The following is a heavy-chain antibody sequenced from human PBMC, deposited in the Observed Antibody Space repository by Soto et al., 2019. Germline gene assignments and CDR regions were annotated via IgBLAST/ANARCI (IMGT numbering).Heavy chain of an antibody. CDR1: GGSISSGDYY. Sequence: QVQLQESGPGLVKPSQTLSLTCTVSGGSISSGDYYWTWIRQPPGKGLEWIGYIYYSGSTYYNPAXRSPLXXSVDTSKNQFSLQLSSVTAADTAVYYCARGRVYDYWGQGTLVTVSS. J-gene: IGHJ4*02. V-gene: IGHV4-30-4*01. D-gene: IGHD2-8*01. CDR3: ARGRVYDY. CDR2: IYYSGST.